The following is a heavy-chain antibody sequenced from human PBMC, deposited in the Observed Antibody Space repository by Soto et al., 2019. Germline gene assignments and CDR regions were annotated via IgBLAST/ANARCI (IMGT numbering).Heavy chain of an antibody. Sequence: GGSLRFSCAASGLTVSSSYMSWVRQAPGKGLQWVSVIYSAGSTYYANSVKGRFTISKNSLSLEMNSLRVDDTAIYHCVKSRRETAPGLFDHWGQGTPVTVSS. CDR1: GLTVSSSY. V-gene: IGHV3-53*01. CDR2: IYSAGST. J-gene: IGHJ4*02. D-gene: IGHD5-18*01. CDR3: VKSRRETAPGLFDH.